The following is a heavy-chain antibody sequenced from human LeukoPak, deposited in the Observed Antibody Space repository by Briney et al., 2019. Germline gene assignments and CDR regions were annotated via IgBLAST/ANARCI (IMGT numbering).Heavy chain of an antibody. D-gene: IGHD6-6*01. CDR1: GFTFSSYG. Sequence: GRSLRLSCAASGFTFSSYGMHWVRQAPGKGLEWVSSISSSSSYIYYADSVKGRFTISRDNAKNSLYLQINSLRAEDTAVYYCARVSSIAAPYYYYYGMDVWGQGTTVTVSS. J-gene: IGHJ6*02. V-gene: IGHV3-21*01. CDR2: ISSSSSYI. CDR3: ARVSSIAAPYYYYYGMDV.